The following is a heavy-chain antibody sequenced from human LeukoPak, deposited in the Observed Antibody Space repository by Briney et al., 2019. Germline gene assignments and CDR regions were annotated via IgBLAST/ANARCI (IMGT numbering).Heavy chain of an antibody. CDR3: ARGVTGTYNWFDP. CDR1: GGSISSSSNY. Sequence: SETLSLTCTVSGGSISSSSNYGGWMRQPPGKELEWIGSIYYSGSTYYNPSLKSRVTISVDTSKSQFSLKLSSATAADTAVYYCARGVTGTYNWFDPWGQGTLVTVSS. D-gene: IGHD1-20*01. CDR2: IYYSGST. J-gene: IGHJ5*02. V-gene: IGHV4-39*07.